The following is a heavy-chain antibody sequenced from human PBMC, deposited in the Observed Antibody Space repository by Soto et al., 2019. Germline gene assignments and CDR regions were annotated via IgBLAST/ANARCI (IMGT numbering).Heavy chain of an antibody. J-gene: IGHJ1*01. V-gene: IGHV4-39*01. CDR2: IYYNGNA. CDR3: ARHFVAVVIKGWGY. D-gene: IGHD3-22*01. Sequence: QLQLQESGPGLVKPSETLSLTCTVSGGSIDSSNYYWDWIRQPPGKGLEWIGTIYYNGNAYYNPSLKSRVTMSVDTTMNQYSLKLISVTAADTAVYYCARHFVAVVIKGWGYWGQGTLVTVSS. CDR1: GGSIDSSNYY.